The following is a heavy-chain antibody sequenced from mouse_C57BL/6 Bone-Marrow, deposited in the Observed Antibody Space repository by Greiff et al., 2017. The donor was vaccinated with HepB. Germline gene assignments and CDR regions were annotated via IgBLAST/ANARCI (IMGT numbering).Heavy chain of an antibody. CDR3: ARAHYSGSSYSAWFAY. CDR1: GYTFTSYW. Sequence: QVQLQQSGAELAKPGASVKLSCKASGYTFTSYWMHWVKQRPGQGLEWIGYINPSSGYTKYNQKFKDKATLTADKSSITAYMQLSSLTYEDSAVYYCARAHYSGSSYSAWFAYWGQGTLVTVSA. V-gene: IGHV1-7*01. CDR2: INPSSGYT. J-gene: IGHJ3*01. D-gene: IGHD1-1*01.